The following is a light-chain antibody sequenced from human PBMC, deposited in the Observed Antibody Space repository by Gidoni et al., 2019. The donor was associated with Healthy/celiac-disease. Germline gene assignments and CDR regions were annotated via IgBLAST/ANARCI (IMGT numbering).Light chain of an antibody. CDR3: QQYGSSPPWT. CDR1: QSVSSSY. CDR2: GAS. V-gene: IGKV3-20*01. J-gene: IGKJ1*01. Sequence: GERATLSCRASQSVSSSYLAWYQQKPGQAPRLLIYGASSRATGIPDRFSGSGSGTDFTLTISRLEPEDFAVYYCQQYGSSPPWTFGQGTKVEIK.